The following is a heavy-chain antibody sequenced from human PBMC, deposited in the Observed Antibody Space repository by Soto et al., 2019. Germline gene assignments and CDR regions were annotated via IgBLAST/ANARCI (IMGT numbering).Heavy chain of an antibody. CDR2: ISAYNGNT. D-gene: IGHD6-6*01. J-gene: IGHJ6*02. Sequence: QVQLVQSGAEVKKPGASVKVSCRASGYTFTSYGISWVRQAPGQGLEWMGWISAYNGNTNYAQKLQGRVTMTTDTSTSTAYMELRSLRSDDTAVYYCARDHVWIAAHHADYYYYGMDVWGQGTTVTVSS. CDR3: ARDHVWIAAHHADYYYYGMDV. V-gene: IGHV1-18*01. CDR1: GYTFTSYG.